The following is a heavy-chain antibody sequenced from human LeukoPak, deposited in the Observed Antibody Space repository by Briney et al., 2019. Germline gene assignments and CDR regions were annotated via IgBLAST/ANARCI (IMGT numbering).Heavy chain of an antibody. CDR2: IDRDGRGT. Sequence: GGSLRLSCAASGFTFSNYWMHWVRQVPGQGLVWVSRIDRDGRGTVYPDSVEGRFTTSRDNAKNMLYLQMNSLRAEDTAVYFCARGPVGLSALDSWGQGTLVTVSS. J-gene: IGHJ4*02. V-gene: IGHV3-74*01. D-gene: IGHD2-15*01. CDR3: ARGPVGLSALDS. CDR1: GFTFSNYW.